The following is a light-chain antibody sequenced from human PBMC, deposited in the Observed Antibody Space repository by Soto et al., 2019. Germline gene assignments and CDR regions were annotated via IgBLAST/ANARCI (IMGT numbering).Light chain of an antibody. CDR1: SSDVGGYDY. CDR3: CAYAGTRPLYV. V-gene: IGLV2-11*01. J-gene: IGLJ1*01. Sequence: QSVLTQPRSVSASPGQSVTISCTGTSSDVGGYDYVSWYQHHPGKAPKLMIYGVSKRPSGVPDRFSGSKSGNTASLTISGLQAEDEADYYCCAYAGTRPLYVFGSGTKVTV. CDR2: GVS.